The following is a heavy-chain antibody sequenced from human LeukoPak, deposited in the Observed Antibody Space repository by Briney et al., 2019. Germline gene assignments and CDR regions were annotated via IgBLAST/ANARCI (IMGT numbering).Heavy chain of an antibody. J-gene: IGHJ4*02. D-gene: IGHD2-2*01. CDR3: AKDPSSIVVVPAATDY. CDR1: GFTFSSYA. CDR2: ISGSGGST. Sequence: GGSLRLSCAAYGFTFSSYAMSWVRQAPGKGLEWVSAISGSGGSTYYADSVKGRFTISRDNSKNTLYLQMNSLRAEDTAVYYCAKDPSSIVVVPAATDYWGQGTLVTVSS. V-gene: IGHV3-23*01.